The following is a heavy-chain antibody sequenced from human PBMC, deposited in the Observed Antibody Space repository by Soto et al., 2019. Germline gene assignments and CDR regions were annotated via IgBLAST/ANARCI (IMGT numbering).Heavy chain of an antibody. CDR2: ISYDGSNK. Sequence: PGGSLRLSCAASGFTFSSYAMHWVRQAPGKGLEWVAVISYDGSNKYYADSVKGRFTISRDNSKNTLYLQMNSLRAEDTAVYYCARDLNGQGDWGQGTLVTVSS. CDR3: ARDLNGQGD. V-gene: IGHV3-30-3*01. J-gene: IGHJ4*02. D-gene: IGHD2-8*01. CDR1: GFTFSSYA.